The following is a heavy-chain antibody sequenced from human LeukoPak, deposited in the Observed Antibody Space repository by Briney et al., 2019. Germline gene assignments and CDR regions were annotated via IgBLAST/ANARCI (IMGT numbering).Heavy chain of an antibody. J-gene: IGHJ4*02. CDR1: GFPLSRYW. CDR3: ARPREDEGYYCDY. V-gene: IGHV3-74*01. CDR2: INSNGSST. Sequence: GGSLRHSCAASGFPLSRYWMHWVRQAPGKRLVWVSRINSNGSSTSYADSVKGRFTISRDNAKNTLYLQINSLRAEDTAVYYCARPREDEGYYCDYWGQGTLVTVSS. D-gene: IGHD6-13*01.